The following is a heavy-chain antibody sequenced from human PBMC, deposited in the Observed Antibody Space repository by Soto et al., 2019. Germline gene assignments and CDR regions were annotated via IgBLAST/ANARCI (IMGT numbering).Heavy chain of an antibody. V-gene: IGHV1-2*04. CDR1: GYTFTGYY. Sequence: GASVKVSCKASGYTFTGYYMHWVRQAPGQGLEWMGWINPNSGGTNYAQKFQGWVTMTRDTSISTAYMELSRLRSDDTAVYYCARAGGADSSVYYEGIYFYYGLDVWGQGTTVTVSS. CDR3: ARAGGADSSVYYEGIYFYYGLDV. CDR2: INPNSGGT. D-gene: IGHD3-22*01. J-gene: IGHJ6*02.